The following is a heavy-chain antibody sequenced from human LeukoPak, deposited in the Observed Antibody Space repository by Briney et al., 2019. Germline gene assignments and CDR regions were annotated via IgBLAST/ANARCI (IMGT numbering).Heavy chain of an antibody. CDR2: LTDSGGTT. CDR3: AKKRDAFDI. V-gene: IGHV3-23*01. CDR1: GFTFSSYA. D-gene: IGHD5-24*01. Sequence: GGSLRLSCVASGFTFSSYAMGWVRQAPGKRPEWVSSLTDSGGTTYYVDSVKGRFTISRDNSKNTLYLHMNSLRAEDTAMYYCAKKRDAFDIWGQGAVVAVSS. J-gene: IGHJ3*02.